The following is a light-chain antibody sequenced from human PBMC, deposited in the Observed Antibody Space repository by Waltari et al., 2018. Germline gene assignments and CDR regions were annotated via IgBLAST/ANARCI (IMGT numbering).Light chain of an antibody. Sequence: EIVMTQSPATLSVSPGERATVFCRASESISTNVAWYQQKPGQAPRLLIYGEFTRAPGVPLRFSAGGSGTEFTLSITGLQSEDFAIYFCQQYNNWPPVSFGQGTKVEIK. J-gene: IGKJ2*03. CDR2: GEF. CDR3: QQYNNWPPVS. CDR1: ESISTN. V-gene: IGKV3-15*01.